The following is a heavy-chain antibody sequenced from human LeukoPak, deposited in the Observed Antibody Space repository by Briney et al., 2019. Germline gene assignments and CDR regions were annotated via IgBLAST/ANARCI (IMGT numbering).Heavy chain of an antibody. J-gene: IGHJ4*02. CDR3: ASRPTCYYDSSGFNCLDY. CDR1: GFTFSSFA. CDR2: ISDSGGSA. V-gene: IGHV3-23*01. Sequence: GGSLRLSCAASGFTFSSFAMSWVRQAPGKGLEWVSVISDSGGSAYYADSVKGRFTISRDNSKNTLYLQMNSLRAEDTAVYYCASRPTCYYDSSGFNCLDYWGQGTQVTVSS. D-gene: IGHD3-22*01.